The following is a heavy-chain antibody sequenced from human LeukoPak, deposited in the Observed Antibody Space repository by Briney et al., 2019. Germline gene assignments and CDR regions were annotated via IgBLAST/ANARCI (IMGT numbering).Heavy chain of an antibody. Sequence: AGGSLRLSCAASGFTFKNYGMHWVRQAPGKGLEWVALIWYDGSNKYYADSVKGRFTISRDNSKNTLYLQMNSLRAEDTAVYYCARIAAAEDYWGQGTLVTVSS. CDR2: IWYDGSNK. V-gene: IGHV3-33*01. CDR1: GFTFKNYG. CDR3: ARIAAAEDY. J-gene: IGHJ4*02. D-gene: IGHD6-13*01.